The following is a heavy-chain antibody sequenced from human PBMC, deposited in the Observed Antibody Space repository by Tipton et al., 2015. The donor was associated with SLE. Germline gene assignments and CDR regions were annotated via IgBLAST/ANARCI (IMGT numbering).Heavy chain of an antibody. V-gene: IGHV4-34*01. Sequence: LSLICAVYGGSFSGYYWNWIRQPPGKGLEWIGEINHSGSANYNPSLKSRVTISVDTSKNQFSLKLSSVTAADTAVYYCARTPVDYYDSSGYPLGFDYWGQGTLVTVSS. CDR3: ARTPVDYYDSSGYPLGFDY. D-gene: IGHD3-22*01. CDR1: GGSFSGYY. J-gene: IGHJ4*02. CDR2: INHSGSA.